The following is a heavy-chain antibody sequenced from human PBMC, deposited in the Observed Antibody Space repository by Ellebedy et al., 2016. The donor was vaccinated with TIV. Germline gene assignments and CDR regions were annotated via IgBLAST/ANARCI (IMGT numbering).Heavy chain of an antibody. CDR2: ITWNGGDT. Sequence: PGGSLRLSCAASGFIFDDYTMHWVRQAPGKGLEWVSLITWNGGDTFYADSLKGRFTISRDNSKNSLYLKMNSLRTEDTASYYCVKDMRGGSGFAFEIWGQGTMVTVSS. CDR1: GFIFDDYT. V-gene: IGHV3-43*01. J-gene: IGHJ3*02. D-gene: IGHD6-19*01. CDR3: VKDMRGGSGFAFEI.